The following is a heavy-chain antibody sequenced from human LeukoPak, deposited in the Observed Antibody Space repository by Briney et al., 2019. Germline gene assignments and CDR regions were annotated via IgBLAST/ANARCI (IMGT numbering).Heavy chain of an antibody. CDR1: GGTFSSYA. J-gene: IGHJ4*02. Sequence: RASVKVSCKASGGTFSSYAISWVRQAPGQGLEWMGGIIPIFGTANYAQKFQGRVTITADESTSTAYMELSSLRSEDTAVYYCARERENSKYQQHLFDYWGQGTLVTVSS. CDR3: ARERENSKYQQHLFDY. V-gene: IGHV1-69*13. D-gene: IGHD2-2*01. CDR2: IIPIFGTA.